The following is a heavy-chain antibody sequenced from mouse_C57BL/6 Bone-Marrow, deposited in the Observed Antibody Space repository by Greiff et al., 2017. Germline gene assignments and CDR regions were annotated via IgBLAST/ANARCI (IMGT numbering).Heavy chain of an antibody. D-gene: IGHD1-1*01. Sequence: EVKLMESGGGLVQPGGSMKLSCAASGFTFSDAWMDWVRQSPEKGLEWVAEIRNKANNHATYYAESVKGRFTISRDDSKSSVYLQMNSLRAEDTGIYYCTSPRVVVRYWYFDVWGTGTTVTVSS. V-gene: IGHV6-6*01. CDR2: IRNKANNHAT. CDR1: GFTFSDAW. CDR3: TSPRVVVRYWYFDV. J-gene: IGHJ1*03.